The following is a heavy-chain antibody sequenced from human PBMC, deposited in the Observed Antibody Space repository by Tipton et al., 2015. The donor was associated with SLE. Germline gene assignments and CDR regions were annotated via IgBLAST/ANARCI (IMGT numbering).Heavy chain of an antibody. J-gene: IGHJ4*02. V-gene: IGHV4-59*01. CDR3: ARGRDFWSGYPNAFFDY. Sequence: TLSLTCTVSGGSISSYYWSWIRQLPGKELEWIGYIFYSGSTNYNPSLRSRVTISVDTSKNQFSLKLSSVTAADTALYYCARGRDFWSGYPNAFFDYWGQGTLVTVSS. D-gene: IGHD3-3*01. CDR1: GGSISSYY. CDR2: IFYSGST.